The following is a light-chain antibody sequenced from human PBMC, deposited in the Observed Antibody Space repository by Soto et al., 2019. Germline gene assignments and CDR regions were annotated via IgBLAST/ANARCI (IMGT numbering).Light chain of an antibody. CDR2: KAS. CDR1: QSITGW. V-gene: IGKV1-5*03. J-gene: IGKJ2*01. Sequence: DIQMTQSPSTLSASIGDRVTITCRASQSITGWVAWYQQKPGKAPKLLIYKASSLGSGVPSRISGSGSGTEFTLTISSLQPEDSASYYCQQYNSYSSTFGQGTRLEIK. CDR3: QQYNSYSST.